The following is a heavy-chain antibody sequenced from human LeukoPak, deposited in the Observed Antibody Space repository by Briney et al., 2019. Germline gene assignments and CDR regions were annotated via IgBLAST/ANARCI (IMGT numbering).Heavy chain of an antibody. CDR1: GDSISSYY. V-gene: IGHV4-59*01. J-gene: IGHJ3*02. D-gene: IGHD3-3*01. CDR2: IYYSGST. Sequence: SETLSLTCSVSGDSISSYYWNWIRQSPGKGLEWVGYIYYSGSTNYNPSLKSRVTISVDMSKNQFSLKLSSVTAADTAVYYCARRYDFWSGYYSDASDIWGQGTMVTVSS. CDR3: ARRYDFWSGYYSDASDI.